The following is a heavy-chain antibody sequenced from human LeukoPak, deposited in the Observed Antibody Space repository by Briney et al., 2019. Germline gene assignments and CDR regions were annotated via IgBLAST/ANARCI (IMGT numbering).Heavy chain of an antibody. J-gene: IGHJ4*02. CDR2: ISYDGSNK. CDR3: AKDGWSGGGWPNETPTGY. CDR1: GFTFSSYG. V-gene: IGHV3-30*18. Sequence: GGSLRLSCAASGFTFSSYGMHWVRQAPGKGLEWVAVISYDGSNKYYADSVKGRFTISRDNSKNTLYLQMNSLRAEDTAVYYCAKDGWSGGGWPNETPTGYWGQGTLVTVSS. D-gene: IGHD6-19*01.